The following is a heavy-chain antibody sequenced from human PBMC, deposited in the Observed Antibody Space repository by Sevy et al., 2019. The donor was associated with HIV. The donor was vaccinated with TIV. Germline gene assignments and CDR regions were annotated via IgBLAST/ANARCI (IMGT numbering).Heavy chain of an antibody. Sequence: GGSLRLSCAASGFTFSNYIINWVRQAPGKGLEWVSSISNSGTYIYYADSVKGRLTISRDNAKNSLYLQMNSLRAEDTAVYYCARYEEDTTLVNAFDIWGQGTMVTVSS. CDR1: GFTFSNYI. J-gene: IGHJ3*02. V-gene: IGHV3-21*01. D-gene: IGHD5-18*01. CDR3: ARYEEDTTLVNAFDI. CDR2: ISNSGTYI.